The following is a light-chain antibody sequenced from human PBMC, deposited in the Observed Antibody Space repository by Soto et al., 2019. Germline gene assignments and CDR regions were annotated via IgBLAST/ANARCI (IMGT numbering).Light chain of an antibody. CDR3: PQFNSYPPT. Sequence: DIQLTQSPSFLSASVGDRVTITCRASQGIGSFLAWYQQKPGKAPMLLIYSASTLQSGVSFRFSGSGSGKEFTLTISSPQSEDFATYYCPQFNSYPPTFCQGTKVEIK. CDR2: SAS. CDR1: QGIGSF. V-gene: IGKV1-9*01. J-gene: IGKJ1*01.